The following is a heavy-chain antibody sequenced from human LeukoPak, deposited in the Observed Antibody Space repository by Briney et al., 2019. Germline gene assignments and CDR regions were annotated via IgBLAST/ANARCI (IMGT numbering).Heavy chain of an antibody. Sequence: GRSLRLSCAASGFTFSGYGMHWVRQAPGKGLEWVALIWSDGSDKYYADSVKGRFTISRDNSKNTLDLQMNSLRADDTAVYYCAKGGPTGSNYFDFWGQGTLVTVSS. CDR3: AKGGPTGSNYFDF. D-gene: IGHD1-26*01. J-gene: IGHJ4*02. V-gene: IGHV3-33*06. CDR1: GFTFSGYG. CDR2: IWSDGSDK.